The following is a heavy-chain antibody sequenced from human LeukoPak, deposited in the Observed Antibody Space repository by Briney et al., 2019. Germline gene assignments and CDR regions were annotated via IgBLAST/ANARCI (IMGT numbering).Heavy chain of an antibody. Sequence: PSETLSLTCSVSGGSISSYYWSWIRQPPGKGLEWIGYTSYSGSTNSNPSLKSRVTISVDTSKNQFSLKLNSVTAADTAIYYCARHWYASGWYAGFDYWGQGTLVTVSS. CDR3: ARHWYASGWYAGFDY. CDR1: GGSISSYY. CDR2: TSYSGST. V-gene: IGHV4-59*08. D-gene: IGHD6-19*01. J-gene: IGHJ4*02.